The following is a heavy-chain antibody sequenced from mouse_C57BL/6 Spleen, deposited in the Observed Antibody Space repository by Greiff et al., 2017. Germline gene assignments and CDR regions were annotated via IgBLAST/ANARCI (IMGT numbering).Heavy chain of an antibody. CDR1: GYTFTSYW. D-gene: IGHD3-3*01. Sequence: VQLQQPGAELVMPGASVKLSCKASGYTFTSYWMHWVKQRPGQGLEWIGEIDPSDSYTNYNQKFKGKSTLTVDKSSSTAYMQLSSLTSEDSAVYYCARRGTGDYYAMDYWGQGTSVTVSS. V-gene: IGHV1-69*01. CDR2: IDPSDSYT. CDR3: ARRGTGDYYAMDY. J-gene: IGHJ4*01.